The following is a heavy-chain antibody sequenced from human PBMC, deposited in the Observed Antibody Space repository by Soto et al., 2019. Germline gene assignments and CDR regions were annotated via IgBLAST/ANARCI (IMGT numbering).Heavy chain of an antibody. D-gene: IGHD3-16*02. Sequence: PGGSLRLSCAASGFTFSNAWMSWVRQAPGKGLEWVGRIKSKTDGGTTDYAAPVKGRFTISRDDSKNTLYLQMNSLKTEDTAVYYCTTYLNYYIWGSYRPGYWGQGTLVTVSS. CDR1: GFTFSNAW. J-gene: IGHJ4*02. CDR2: IKSKTDGGTT. V-gene: IGHV3-15*01. CDR3: TTYLNYYIWGSYRPGY.